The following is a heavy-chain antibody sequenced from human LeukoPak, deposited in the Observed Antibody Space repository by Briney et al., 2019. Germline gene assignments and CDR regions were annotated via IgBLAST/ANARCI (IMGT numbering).Heavy chain of an antibody. CDR2: IYHSGST. Sequence: SETLSLTCTVSGGSISSSSYYWGWIRQPPGKGLEWIGSIYHSGSTYYNPSLKSRVTISVDTSKNQFSLKLSSVTAADTAVDYCARGDGYNGFDYWGQGTLVTVSS. CDR3: ARGDGYNGFDY. V-gene: IGHV4-39*07. J-gene: IGHJ4*02. CDR1: GGSISSSSYY. D-gene: IGHD5-24*01.